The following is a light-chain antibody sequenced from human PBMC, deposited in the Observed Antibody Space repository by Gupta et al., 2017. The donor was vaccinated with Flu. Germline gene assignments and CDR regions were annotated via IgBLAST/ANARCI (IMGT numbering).Light chain of an antibody. CDR1: QTINSF. CDR3: QQRDSPPRT. J-gene: IGKJ1*01. V-gene: IGKV1-39*01. Sequence: DIQMTQSPSSLSASVGDRVTITCRASQTINSFVSWYQQQPGRAPTLLIYAASSLQGGVPSRFSGSGSGTEFTLTISRLQPEDSATYYCQQRDSPPRTFGQGTKVEIK. CDR2: AAS.